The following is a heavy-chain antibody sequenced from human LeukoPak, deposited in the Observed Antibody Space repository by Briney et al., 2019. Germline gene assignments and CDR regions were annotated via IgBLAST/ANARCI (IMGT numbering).Heavy chain of an antibody. V-gene: IGHV3-21*01. CDR1: GFTFSNYS. Sequence: GGSLRLSCAASGFTFSNYSMNWVRQAPGKGLEWVSSISSSSGYIYYADSVKGRFTISRDNAKNSLYLQMSSLRAEDTAVYYCAELGITMIGGVWGKGTTVTISS. J-gene: IGHJ6*04. CDR3: AELGITMIGGV. CDR2: ISSSSGYI. D-gene: IGHD3-10*02.